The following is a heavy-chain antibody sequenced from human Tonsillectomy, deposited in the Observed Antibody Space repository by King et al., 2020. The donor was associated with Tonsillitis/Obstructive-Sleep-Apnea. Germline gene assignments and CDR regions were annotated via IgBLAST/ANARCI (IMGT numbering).Heavy chain of an antibody. J-gene: IGHJ4*02. Sequence: VQLVESGGGVVQPERSLRLSCAASGFTFSSYAMHWVRQAPGKGLDWVAVISYDGTNKYYADSVKGRFTISRDNSKNTLYLQMNSLRAEDTAVYYCARDKWDFDSSGYFLLDYWAQGPLVPVSS. V-gene: IGHV3-30*04. CDR3: ARDKWDFDSSGYFLLDY. CDR2: ISYDGTNK. CDR1: GFTFSSYA. D-gene: IGHD3-22*01.